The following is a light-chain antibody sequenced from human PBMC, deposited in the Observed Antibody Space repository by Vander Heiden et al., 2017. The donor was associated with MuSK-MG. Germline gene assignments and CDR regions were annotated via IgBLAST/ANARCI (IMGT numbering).Light chain of an antibody. Sequence: SYELPPPPSVSVSPGPTARITCSGEALPRKYASWYQQNPGPAPVLVIYKDSERHSGIPERFSGSSSGTTVTFTTSGVQAEEVADYYCHSAERSGTYLVFGGGTKLTVL. CDR1: ALPRKY. V-gene: IGLV3-25*02. CDR2: KDS. CDR3: HSAERSGTYLV. J-gene: IGLJ2*01.